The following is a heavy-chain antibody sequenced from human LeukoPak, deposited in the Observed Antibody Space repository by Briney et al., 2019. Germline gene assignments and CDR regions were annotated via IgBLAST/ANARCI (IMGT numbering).Heavy chain of an antibody. CDR1: GFTFSSYW. D-gene: IGHD6-19*01. CDR2: INSDGSST. CDR3: AKDSTGWSRDY. J-gene: IGHJ4*02. V-gene: IGHV3-74*01. Sequence: GGSLRLSCAASGFTFSSYWMHWVRQAPGKGLVWVSRINSDGSSTSYADSVKGRFTISRDNSKNTVYLQINSLRAEDTAIYYCAKDSTGWSRDYWGQGTLVTVSS.